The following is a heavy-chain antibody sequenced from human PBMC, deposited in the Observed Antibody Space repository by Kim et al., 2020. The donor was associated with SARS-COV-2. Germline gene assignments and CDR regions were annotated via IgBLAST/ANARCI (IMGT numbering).Heavy chain of an antibody. V-gene: IGHV3-11*01. CDR1: GFSFRDYD. Sequence: GGSLRLSCAASGFSFRDYDVSWIRQAPGKGLEWLSYISSSGSTIYYADSVKGRFTISKDNAKNSLFLQMSGLRVEDTAIYYCAKESGWPPSFYYYGQGT. J-gene: IGHJ4*02. D-gene: IGHD6-25*01. CDR2: ISSSGSTI. CDR3: AKESGWPPSFYY.